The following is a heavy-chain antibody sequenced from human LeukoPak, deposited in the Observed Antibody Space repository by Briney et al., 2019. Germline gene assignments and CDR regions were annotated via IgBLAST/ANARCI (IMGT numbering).Heavy chain of an antibody. J-gene: IGHJ3*02. D-gene: IGHD6-19*01. V-gene: IGHV4-59*01. Sequence: SETLSLTCTVSGGSISSYYWSWIRQPPGKGLEWIGYIYYSGSTNYNPSPKSRVTISVDTSKNQFSLNLSSVTAADTAVYYCARYSSGWRSFDIWGQGTMVTASS. CDR2: IYYSGST. CDR1: GGSISSYY. CDR3: ARYSSGWRSFDI.